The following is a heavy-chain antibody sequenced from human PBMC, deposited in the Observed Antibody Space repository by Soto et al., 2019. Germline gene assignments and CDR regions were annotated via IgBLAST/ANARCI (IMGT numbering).Heavy chain of an antibody. CDR3: ARDPYYYDSSGYFGDAFDI. V-gene: IGHV3-48*02. Sequence: GGSLRLSCAASGFTFSSYSMNWVRQAPGKGLEWVSYISSSSSTIYYADSVKGRFTISRDNAKNSLYLQMNSLRDEDTAVYYCARDPYYYDSSGYFGDAFDIWGQGTMVTLXS. CDR2: ISSSSSTI. J-gene: IGHJ3*02. CDR1: GFTFSSYS. D-gene: IGHD3-22*01.